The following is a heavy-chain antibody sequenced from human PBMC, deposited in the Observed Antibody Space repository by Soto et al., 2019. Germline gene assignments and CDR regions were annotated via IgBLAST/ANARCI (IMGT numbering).Heavy chain of an antibody. CDR2: IYYSGST. CDR1: GGSISSYY. V-gene: IGHV4-59*08. D-gene: IGHD3-9*01. Sequence: PSETLSLTCTVSGGSISSYYWSWIRQPPGKGLEWIGYIYYSGSTNYNPSLKSRVTISVDTSKNQFSLKLSSVTAADTAVYYCARLLSYFDWLLYPHLDYYYGMDVWGQGTTVTVSS. CDR3: ARLLSYFDWLLYPHLDYYYGMDV. J-gene: IGHJ6*02.